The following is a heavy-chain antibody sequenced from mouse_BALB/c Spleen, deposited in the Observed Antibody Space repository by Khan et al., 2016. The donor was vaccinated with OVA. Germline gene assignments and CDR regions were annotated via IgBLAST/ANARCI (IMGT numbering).Heavy chain of an antibody. CDR3: ASDGNYYYAMDY. CDR1: GFNIKDTY. D-gene: IGHD2-1*01. Sequence: VQLKQSGAELVKPGASVKLSCTASGFNIKDTYMHWVKQRPEQGLEWIGRIDPANGNTKYDPKFQGKATITADTSSNTAYLQLSSLTSEDTAVYYCASDGNYYYAMDYWGQGTSVTVSS. J-gene: IGHJ4*01. CDR2: IDPANGNT. V-gene: IGHV14-3*02.